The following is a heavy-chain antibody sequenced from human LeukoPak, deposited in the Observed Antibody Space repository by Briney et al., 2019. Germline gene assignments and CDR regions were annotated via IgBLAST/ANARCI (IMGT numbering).Heavy chain of an antibody. J-gene: IGHJ4*02. CDR2: ISGSGGDT. D-gene: IGHD3-3*01. CDR3: ATPAYCDFWSGYYY. CDR1: ALIFSSYA. Sequence: GGSLRLSCAASALIFSSYAMSWVRQAPGKGLEWVSAISGSGGDTYYADSVKGRFIISRDNSKNTLYLQMNSLRAEDTAVYYCATPAYCDFWSGYYYWGQGTLVTVSS. V-gene: IGHV3-23*01.